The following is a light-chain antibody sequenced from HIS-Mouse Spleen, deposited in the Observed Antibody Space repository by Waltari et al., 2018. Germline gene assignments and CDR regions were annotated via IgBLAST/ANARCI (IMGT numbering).Light chain of an antibody. V-gene: IGKV3-20*01. CDR3: QQYGSSPPLT. J-gene: IGKJ4*01. CDR2: GAS. Sequence: IVLTPSPGTLSLSPGERATLSCRASQSVSSSYLAWYLQKPGQAPRLLIYGASSRATGIPDRFSGSGSGTDFTITISRLEPEDFAVYYCQQYGSSPPLTFGGGTKVEIK. CDR1: QSVSSSY.